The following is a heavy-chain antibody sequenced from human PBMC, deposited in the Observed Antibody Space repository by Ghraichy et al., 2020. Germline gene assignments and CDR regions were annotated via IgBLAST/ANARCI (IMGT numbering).Heavy chain of an antibody. CDR2: ISANGGNT. CDR3: AKAWGYCSGGTCPSYNWFDP. D-gene: IGHD2-15*01. V-gene: IGHV3-23*01. J-gene: IGHJ5*02. CDR1: GFTFSSYV. Sequence: GGSLRLSCAASGFTFSSYVMSWVRQAPGKGLEWVSSISANGGNTYYADSVKGRFIISRDNSKDTLYLLMNSVRAEDAATYYCAKAWGYCSGGTCPSYNWFDPWGQGTLVTVSS.